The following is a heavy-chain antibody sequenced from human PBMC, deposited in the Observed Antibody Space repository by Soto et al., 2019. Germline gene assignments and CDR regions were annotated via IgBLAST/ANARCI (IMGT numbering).Heavy chain of an antibody. J-gene: IGHJ4*02. Sequence: EVQLLESGGDLVQPGGSLRLSCAASGFTFSSNAMNWVRQAPGKGLEWVSTISGGGGSTYYTDYVKGRFTISRDNSNNTRYLQTNSLRAEDTAIYYCAKGAVTGPPYYFDYWGQGALVTVSS. D-gene: IGHD6-19*01. V-gene: IGHV3-23*01. CDR1: GFTFSSNA. CDR2: ISGGGGST. CDR3: AKGAVTGPPYYFDY.